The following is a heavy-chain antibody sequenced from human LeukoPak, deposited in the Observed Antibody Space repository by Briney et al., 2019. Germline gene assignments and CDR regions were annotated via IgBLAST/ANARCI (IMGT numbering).Heavy chain of an antibody. J-gene: IGHJ4*02. V-gene: IGHV4-59*01. CDR2: IYYSGSN. CDR3: AREVGYCSGGSCYCYFDY. Sequence: SETLSLTRTVSCGSISSYYWSWIRQPPGKGLEWIGYIYYSGSNNYNASLTNRVTISVDTSKNQFSLKLSSVTAADTPVYYCAREVGYCSGGSCYCYFDYWGQGTLVTVSS. CDR1: CGSISSYY. D-gene: IGHD2-15*01.